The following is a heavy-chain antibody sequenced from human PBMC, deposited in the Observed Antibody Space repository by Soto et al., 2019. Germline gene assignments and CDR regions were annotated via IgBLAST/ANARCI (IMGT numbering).Heavy chain of an antibody. CDR3: ARDNGGNSGYYYYGMDV. V-gene: IGHV4-34*01. CDR2: INHSGRS. J-gene: IGHJ6*02. D-gene: IGHD2-21*02. Sequence: SETLSLTCAVYGGSFRYYYWSWIRQPPGKGLEWIGEINHSGRSNHNPSLKSRVTISIDTSKNQFSLKLSSVTAADTAVYYCARDNGGNSGYYYYGMDVWGQGTTVTVSS. CDR1: GGSFRYYY.